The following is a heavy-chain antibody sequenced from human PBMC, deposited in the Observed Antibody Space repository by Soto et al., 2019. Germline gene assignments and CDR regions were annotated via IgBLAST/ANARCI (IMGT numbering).Heavy chain of an antibody. CDR3: ARDRGLYSGSYYYHYYGMDV. D-gene: IGHD1-26*01. CDR2: IYYSGST. V-gene: IGHV4-31*01. J-gene: IGHJ6*02. CDR1: GGSISSGGYY. Sequence: QVQLQESGPGLVKPSQTLSLTCTVSGGSISSGGYYWSWIRQHPGKGLEWIGYIYYSGSTYYNPSLKSQVTISVDTSKNQFSLKLSSVTAADTAVYYCARDRGLYSGSYYYHYYGMDVWGQGTTVTVSS.